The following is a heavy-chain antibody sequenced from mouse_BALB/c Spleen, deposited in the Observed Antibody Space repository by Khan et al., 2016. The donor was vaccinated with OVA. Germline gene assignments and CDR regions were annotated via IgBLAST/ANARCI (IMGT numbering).Heavy chain of an antibody. CDR1: GYTFTDYN. J-gene: IGHJ2*01. V-gene: IGHV1-18*01. D-gene: IGHD1-1*01. CDR2: ITPNNGGP. CDR3: TRGGHGSPFDY. Sequence: VRLQQSGPELVKPGASVKIPCKASGYTFTDYNMDWVKQGHGKSLEWIGYITPNNGGPTYNQRFKGKATLTVDKSASTAYMELHSLTSEDTVVYYCTRGGHGSPFDYWGQGTTLTVSS.